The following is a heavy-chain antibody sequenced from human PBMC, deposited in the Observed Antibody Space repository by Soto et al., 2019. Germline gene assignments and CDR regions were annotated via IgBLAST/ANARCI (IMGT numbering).Heavy chain of an antibody. CDR1: GFSLTTSGMC. CDR3: ARMSTRSGCDRRYFQH. V-gene: IGHV2-70*01. D-gene: IGHD5-12*01. CDR2: IDWDDDK. J-gene: IGHJ1*01. Sequence: GSGPTLVNPTHTLTLTCTFSGFSLTTSGMCVSCIRQPPGKALEWLALIDWDDDKHYNTSLKTRLTISKDTSKNQVVLTMTNMDPVDTATYYCARMSTRSGCDRRYFQHWGPGTLVTVFS.